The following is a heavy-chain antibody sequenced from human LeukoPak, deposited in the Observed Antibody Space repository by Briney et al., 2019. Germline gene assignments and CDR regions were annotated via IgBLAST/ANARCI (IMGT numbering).Heavy chain of an antibody. D-gene: IGHD5-12*01. CDR1: GFTFSSYA. Sequence: PGGSLRLSCAASGFTFSSYAMSWVRQAPGKGLEWVAVISYDGSNKYYADSVKGRFTISRDNSKNTLYLQMNSLRAEDTAVYYCAKDRLPVGRIVATPDDYWGQGTLVTVSS. CDR3: AKDRLPVGRIVATPDDY. CDR2: ISYDGSNK. V-gene: IGHV3-30*18. J-gene: IGHJ4*02.